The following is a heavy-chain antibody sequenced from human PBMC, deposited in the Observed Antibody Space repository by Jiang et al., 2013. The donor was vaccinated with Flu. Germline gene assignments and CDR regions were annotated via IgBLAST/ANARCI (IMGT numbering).Heavy chain of an antibody. CDR3: ARGRGALKGYGRHYFDY. V-gene: IGHV4-34*01. CDR1: GGSFSGYY. CDR2: INHSGST. D-gene: IGHD5-18*01. J-gene: IGHJ4*02. Sequence: LLKPSETLSLTCAVYGGSFSGYYWSWIRQPPGKGLEWIGEINHSGSTNYNPSLKSRVTISVDTSKNQFSLKLSSVTAADTAVYYCARGRGALKGYGRHYFDYWGQGTLVTVSS.